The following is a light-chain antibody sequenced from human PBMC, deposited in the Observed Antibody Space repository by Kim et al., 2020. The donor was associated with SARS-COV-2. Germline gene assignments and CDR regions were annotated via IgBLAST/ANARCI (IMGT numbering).Light chain of an antibody. V-gene: IGLV3-1*01. Sequence: VSPGQAAIITRSGDRLGDKYASWYQQKPRQSPVLVIYNDSRRPSGIPERFSGSNSGNTATLTISGTQAIDEADYYCQAWDNNNGVFGGGTQLTVL. J-gene: IGLJ3*02. CDR2: NDS. CDR1: RLGDKY. CDR3: QAWDNNNGV.